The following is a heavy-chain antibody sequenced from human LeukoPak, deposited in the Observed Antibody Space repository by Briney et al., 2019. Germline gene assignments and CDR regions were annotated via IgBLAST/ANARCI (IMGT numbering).Heavy chain of an antibody. Sequence: GESLKISCKGSGYSFTSYCIGWVRQMPGKGLEWMGIIYPGDSDTRYSPSFQGQVTISADKSISTAYLQWSSLKASDTAMYYCARHHDDILTGYYNVFHYYYMDVWGKGTTVTVTS. CDR3: ARHHDDILTGYYNVFHYYYMDV. D-gene: IGHD3-9*01. CDR2: IYPGDSDT. CDR1: GYSFTSYC. J-gene: IGHJ6*03. V-gene: IGHV5-51*01.